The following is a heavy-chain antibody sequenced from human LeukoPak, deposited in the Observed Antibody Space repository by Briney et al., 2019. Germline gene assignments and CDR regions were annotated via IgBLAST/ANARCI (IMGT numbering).Heavy chain of an antibody. V-gene: IGHV4-59*01. CDR3: ARDQYYYGSGSYYGENWFDP. Sequence: SETLSLTCTVSGGSISSYYWSWIRQPPGKGLEYIGYIYYSGSTNYNPSLKSRVTILVDTSKNQFSLKLSSVTAADTAVYYCARDQYYYGSGSYYGENWFDPWGQGTLVTVSS. J-gene: IGHJ5*02. D-gene: IGHD3-10*01. CDR1: GGSISSYY. CDR2: IYYSGST.